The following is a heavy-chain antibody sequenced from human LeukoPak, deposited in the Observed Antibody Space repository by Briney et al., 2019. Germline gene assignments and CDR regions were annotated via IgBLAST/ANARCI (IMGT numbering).Heavy chain of an antibody. CDR3: ARGRAVCGSTSCQISPVDY. D-gene: IGHD2-2*01. CDR2: INHSGST. CDR1: GGSFSGYY. J-gene: IGHJ4*02. V-gene: IGHV4-34*01. Sequence: SETLSLTCAVYGGSFSGYYWSWIRQPPGKGLEWIGEINHSGSTNYNPSLKSRVTISVDTSENQFSLKLSSVTAADTAVYYCARGRAVCGSTSCQISPVDYWGQGTLVTVSS.